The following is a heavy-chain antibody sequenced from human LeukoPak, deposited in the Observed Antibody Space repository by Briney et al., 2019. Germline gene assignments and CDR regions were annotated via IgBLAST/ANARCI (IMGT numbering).Heavy chain of an antibody. CDR3: ARARWELHSSSRLFDY. CDR2: ISSSSSTI. D-gene: IGHD1-26*01. V-gene: IGHV3-48*04. CDR1: GFTFSSYS. Sequence: GGSLRLSCAASGFTFSSYSMNWVRQAPGKGLEWVSYISSSSSTIYYADSVKGRFTISKDNAKNSLYLQMNSLRAEDTAVYYCARARWELHSSSRLFDYWGQGTLVTVSS. J-gene: IGHJ4*02.